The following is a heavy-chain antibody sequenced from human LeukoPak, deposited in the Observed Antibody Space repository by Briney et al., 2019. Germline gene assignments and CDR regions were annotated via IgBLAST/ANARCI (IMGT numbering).Heavy chain of an antibody. V-gene: IGHV3-21*01. Sequence: KSGGSLRLSCAASGFTFSSYSMNWVRQAPGKGLEWVSSISSSSSYIYYADSVKGRFTISRDNAKNSLYLQMNSLRAEDTAVYYCARRPRSSGWGGRLYYYYGMDVWGQGTTVTVSS. CDR1: GFTFSSYS. CDR2: ISSSSSYI. CDR3: ARRPRSSGWGGRLYYYYGMDV. D-gene: IGHD6-19*01. J-gene: IGHJ6*02.